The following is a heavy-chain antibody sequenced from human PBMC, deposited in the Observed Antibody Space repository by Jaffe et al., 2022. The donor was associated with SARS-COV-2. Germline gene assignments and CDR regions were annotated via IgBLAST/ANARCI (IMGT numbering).Heavy chain of an antibody. CDR1: GGTFSSYA. CDR3: ARGEDSWAYCGGDCYLEYFQH. CDR2: IIPIFGTA. D-gene: IGHD2-21*02. Sequence: QVQLVQSGAEVKKPGSSVKVSCKASGGTFSSYAISWVRQAPGQGLEWMGGIIPIFGTANYAQKFQGRVTITADESTSTAYMELSSLRSEDTAVYYCARGEDSWAYCGGDCYLEYFQHWGQGTLVTVSS. V-gene: IGHV1-69*01. J-gene: IGHJ1*01.